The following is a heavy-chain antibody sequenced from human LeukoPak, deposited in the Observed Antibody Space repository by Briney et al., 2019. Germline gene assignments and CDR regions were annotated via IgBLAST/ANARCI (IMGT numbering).Heavy chain of an antibody. D-gene: IGHD6-13*01. Sequence: PGGSLRLSCAASGFTFSSYWMSWVRQAPGKGLEWVANIKQDGSEKYYVDSVKGRFTISRDNAKNSLYLQMNSLRAEDTAVYHCARVGALSSSWLLYWGQGALVTVSS. CDR3: ARVGALSSSWLLY. CDR2: IKQDGSEK. J-gene: IGHJ4*02. CDR1: GFTFSSYW. V-gene: IGHV3-7*01.